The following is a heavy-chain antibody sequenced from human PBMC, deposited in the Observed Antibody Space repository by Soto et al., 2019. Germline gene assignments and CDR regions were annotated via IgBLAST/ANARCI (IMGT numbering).Heavy chain of an antibody. V-gene: IGHV3-30*18. Sequence: QVQLVESGGGVVQPGRSLRLSCEASGFSLSTYGMHWVRQAPGKGLEWVAVISYDGSNKYHADSVKGRFTISRDNSRNTLYLQMNSLRLDDTAVYYCAKDAPRYSGFDFSQWXXGTLVTVSS. CDR3: AKDAPRYSGFDFSQ. CDR1: GFSLSTYG. D-gene: IGHD5-12*01. CDR2: ISYDGSNK. J-gene: IGHJ4*02.